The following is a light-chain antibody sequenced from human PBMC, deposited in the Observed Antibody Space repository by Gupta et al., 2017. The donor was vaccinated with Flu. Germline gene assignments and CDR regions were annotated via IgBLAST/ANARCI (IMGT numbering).Light chain of an antibody. CDR3: HLWDRAADNGV. J-gene: IGLJ2*01. Sequence: SSVMRQPPSVFVAPEAAATLTCLNDKIGRNAIHWYHQMPGQAPVLVVYDDTLRLSGIADRFSGSISGYTATMTIGRVEGEDEADYYCHLWDRAADNGVFGGGTKLTV. V-gene: IGLV3-21*02. CDR1: KIGRNA. CDR2: DDT.